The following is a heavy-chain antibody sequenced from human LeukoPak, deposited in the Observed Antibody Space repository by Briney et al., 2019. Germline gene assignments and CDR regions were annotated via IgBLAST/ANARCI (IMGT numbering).Heavy chain of an antibody. J-gene: IGHJ4*02. V-gene: IGHV3-48*03. Sequence: GSLRLSCAASGFTFSSYDMNWVRQAPGKGLEWVSYISSSGSTIYYADSVKGRFTISRDNAKNSLYLQMNSLRAEDTAVYYCAMSRGGYNLIWGQGTLVTVSS. CDR2: ISSSGSTI. CDR3: AMSRGGYNLI. CDR1: GFTFSSYD. D-gene: IGHD5-24*01.